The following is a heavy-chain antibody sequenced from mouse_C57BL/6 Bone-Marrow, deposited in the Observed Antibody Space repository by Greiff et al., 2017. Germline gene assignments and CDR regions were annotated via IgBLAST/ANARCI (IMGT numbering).Heavy chain of an antibody. J-gene: IGHJ1*03. D-gene: IGHD1-1*01. CDR1: DSEVFPIAY. CDR2: ILPSIGRT. CDR3: ARWASYYYGSPPYWYFDV. V-gene: IGHV15-2*01. Sequence: QVQLQQSGSELRSPGSSVKLSCKDFDSEVFPIAYMSWVRQKPGHGFEWIGGILPSIGRTIYGEKFEDKATLDADTLSNTAYLELNSLTSEDSAIYYCARWASYYYGSPPYWYFDVWGTGTTVTVSS.